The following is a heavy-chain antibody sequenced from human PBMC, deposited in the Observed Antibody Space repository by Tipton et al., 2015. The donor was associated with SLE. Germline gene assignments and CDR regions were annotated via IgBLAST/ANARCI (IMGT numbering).Heavy chain of an antibody. Sequence: TLSLTCAVYGGSFSGYYWSWIRQPPGKGLEWSGEINHSGSTNYNPSLKIRVTISVDTSKNQFSLKLSSVTAADTAVYYCARGPPFDYWGQGTLVTVSS. V-gene: IGHV4-34*01. CDR1: GGSFSGYY. CDR2: INHSGST. CDR3: ARGPPFDY. J-gene: IGHJ4*02.